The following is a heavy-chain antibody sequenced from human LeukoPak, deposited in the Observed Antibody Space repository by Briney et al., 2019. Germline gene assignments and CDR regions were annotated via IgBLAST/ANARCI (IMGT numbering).Heavy chain of an antibody. V-gene: IGHV1-2*02. CDR3: ARDGAYDSSGYYYYYMDV. CDR1: GGTFSSYT. J-gene: IGHJ6*03. D-gene: IGHD3-22*01. Sequence: ASVKVSCKASGGTFSSYTISWVRQAPGQGLEWMGWINPNSGGTNYAQKFQGRVTMTRDTSISTAYMELSRLRSDDTAVYYCARDGAYDSSGYYYYYMDVWGKGTTVTVSS. CDR2: INPNSGGT.